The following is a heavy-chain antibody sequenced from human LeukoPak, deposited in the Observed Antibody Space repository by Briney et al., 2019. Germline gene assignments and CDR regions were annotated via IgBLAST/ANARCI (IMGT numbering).Heavy chain of an antibody. V-gene: IGHV1-2*02. Sequence: GASVKVSCKASGYTSTGYYMHWVRQAPGQGLEWMGWINPNSGGTNYAQKFQGRVTMTRDTSISTAYMELSSLRSDDAAVYYCARTGIDIVVVPAAVNWFDPWGQGTLVTVSS. CDR3: ARTGIDIVVVPAAVNWFDP. D-gene: IGHD2-2*01. CDR2: INPNSGGT. CDR1: GYTSTGYY. J-gene: IGHJ5*02.